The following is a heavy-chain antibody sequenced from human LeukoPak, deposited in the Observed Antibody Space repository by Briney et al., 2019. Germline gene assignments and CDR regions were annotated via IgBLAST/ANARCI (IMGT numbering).Heavy chain of an antibody. D-gene: IGHD3-3*01. CDR1: GYTFTSYY. J-gene: IGHJ6*02. V-gene: IGHV1-46*01. CDR2: INPSGGSI. CDR3: ARDDNYDFWSGYRARQYYYYGMDV. Sequence: ASVKISCKASGYTFTSYYMHWVRQAPGQGLEWMGIINPSGGSISYAQKFQGRVTMTRDTSTSTVYMELSSLRSEDTAVYYCARDDNYDFWSGYRARQYYYYGMDVWGQGTTVTVSS.